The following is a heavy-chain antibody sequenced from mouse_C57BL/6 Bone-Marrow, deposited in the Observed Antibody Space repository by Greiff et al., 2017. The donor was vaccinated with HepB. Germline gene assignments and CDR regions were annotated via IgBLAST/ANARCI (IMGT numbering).Heavy chain of an antibody. D-gene: IGHD2-4*01. CDR1: GFNIKDDY. CDR3: TTEDYDYDEGFAY. Sequence: VQLQQSGAELVRPGASVKLSCTASGFNIKDDYMHWVKQRPEQGLEWIGWIDPENGDTEYASKFQGKATITADTSSNTAYLQLSSLTSEDTAVYYCTTEDYDYDEGFAYWGQGTLVTVSA. V-gene: IGHV14-4*01. CDR2: IDPENGDT. J-gene: IGHJ3*01.